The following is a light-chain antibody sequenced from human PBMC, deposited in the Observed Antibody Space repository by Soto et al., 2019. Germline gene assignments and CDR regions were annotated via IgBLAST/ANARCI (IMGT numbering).Light chain of an antibody. CDR3: SSYAGSNNWV. J-gene: IGLJ3*02. V-gene: IGLV2-8*01. Sequence: QSALTQPPSASGSPGQSVTISCTGTSSDVGDYNFVSWVQQHPGKAPKLMIYEVSKRPSGVPDRFSGSKSGNTASLTVSGLQAEDEADYYCSSYAGSNNWVFGGGTKVTVL. CDR1: SSDVGDYNF. CDR2: EVS.